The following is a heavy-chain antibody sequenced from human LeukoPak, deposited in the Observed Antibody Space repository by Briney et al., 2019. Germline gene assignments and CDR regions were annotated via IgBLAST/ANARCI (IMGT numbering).Heavy chain of an antibody. CDR3: ARNEEWWSPFDY. CDR1: GGTFSSYA. D-gene: IGHD2-15*01. J-gene: IGHJ4*02. V-gene: IGHV1-69*05. Sequence: SVKVSCKASGGTFSSYAISWVRQAPGQGLEWMGRIIPIFGTANYAQKFQGRVTITTDESTSTAHMELSSLRSEDSAVYYCARNEEWWSPFDYWGQGTLVTVSS. CDR2: IIPIFGTA.